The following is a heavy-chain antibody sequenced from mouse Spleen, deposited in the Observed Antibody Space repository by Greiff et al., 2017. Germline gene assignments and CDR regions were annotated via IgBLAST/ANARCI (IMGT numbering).Heavy chain of an antibody. CDR2: IDPNSGGT. V-gene: IGHV1-72*01. CDR3: AREKKDYYYAMDY. CDR1: GYTFTSYW. J-gene: IGHJ4*01. Sequence: VQLQQPGAELVKPGASVKLSCKASGYTFTSYWMHWVKQRPGRGLEWIGRIDPNSGGTKYNEKFKGKATVTVDKTSSTAYMQLSSLTSEDSAVYYCAREKKDYYYAMDYWGQGTSVTVSS.